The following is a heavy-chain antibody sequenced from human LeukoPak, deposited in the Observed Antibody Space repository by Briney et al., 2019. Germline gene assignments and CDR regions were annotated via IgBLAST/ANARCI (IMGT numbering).Heavy chain of an antibody. J-gene: IGHJ4*02. Sequence: GGSLRLSCAASGCTFSSYAMSWVRQAPGKGLEWVSAISGSGGSTYYADPVKGRFTISRDNSKNTLYLQMNSLRAEDTAVYYCAKDRAVAGTFDYWGQGTLVTVSS. CDR2: ISGSGGST. V-gene: IGHV3-23*01. CDR3: AKDRAVAGTFDY. CDR1: GCTFSSYA. D-gene: IGHD6-19*01.